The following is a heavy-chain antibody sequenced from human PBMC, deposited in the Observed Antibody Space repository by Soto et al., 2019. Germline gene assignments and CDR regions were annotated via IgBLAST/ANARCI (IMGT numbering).Heavy chain of an antibody. Sequence: GGSLRLSCAVSGFTFSNYAMSWVRQAPGKGLEWVSTISSGGGSTFDADSVKGRFTIARDNSKNTLYLQMNSLRAEDTAVYYCAKGIEYSSSGSYYFDYWGQGTLVTISS. D-gene: IGHD6-6*01. J-gene: IGHJ4*02. CDR3: AKGIEYSSSGSYYFDY. CDR1: GFTFSNYA. CDR2: ISSGGGST. V-gene: IGHV3-23*01.